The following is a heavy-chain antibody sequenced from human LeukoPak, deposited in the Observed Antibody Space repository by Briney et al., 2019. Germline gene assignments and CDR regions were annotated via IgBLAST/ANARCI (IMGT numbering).Heavy chain of an antibody. D-gene: IGHD3-10*02. CDR1: GFTFSNYW. CDR2: IKQDGSEK. CDR3: AELGITMIGGV. J-gene: IGHJ6*04. V-gene: IGHV3-7*01. Sequence: GGSLRLSCAASGFTFSNYWMSWVRQTPGKGLEWVANIKQDGSEKYYVDSVKGRFTISRDNAKNSLYLQMNSLRAEDTAVYYCAELGITMIGGVWGKGTTVTISS.